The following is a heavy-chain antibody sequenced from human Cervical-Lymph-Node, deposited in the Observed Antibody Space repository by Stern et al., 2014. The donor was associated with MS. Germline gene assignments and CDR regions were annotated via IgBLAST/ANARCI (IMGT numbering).Heavy chain of an antibody. CDR3: ARGTLTTRYYYYYGMDV. CDR2: INPSGGST. J-gene: IGHJ6*02. Sequence: QEQLVQSGAEVKKPGASGKVSCKASGYTFTSYYMHWVRQATGQGLEWMGVINPSGGSTSYAPKFQGRVTMTRDTSTSTVYMELSSLRSEDTAVYYCARGTLTTRYYYYYGMDVWGQGTTVTVSS. D-gene: IGHD4-17*01. V-gene: IGHV1-46*01. CDR1: GYTFTSYY.